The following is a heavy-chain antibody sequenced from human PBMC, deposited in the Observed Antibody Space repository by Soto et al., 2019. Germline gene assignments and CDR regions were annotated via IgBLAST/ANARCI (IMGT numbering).Heavy chain of an antibody. D-gene: IGHD3-22*01. Sequence: GESLKISCEGSGYRFTSYWIGWVRQMPGKGLEWMGIIYPGDSNTRYSTSFQGQVTISVDKSISTAFLQWSSLKASDTAMYYCARHRESYYANTGYFYSDYWGQGTLVTVSS. J-gene: IGHJ4*02. CDR2: IYPGDSNT. CDR3: ARHRESYYANTGYFYSDY. CDR1: GYRFTSYW. V-gene: IGHV5-51*01.